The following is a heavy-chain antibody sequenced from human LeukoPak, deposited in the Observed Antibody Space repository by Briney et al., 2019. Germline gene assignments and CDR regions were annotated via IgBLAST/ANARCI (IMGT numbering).Heavy chain of an antibody. V-gene: IGHV1-2*02. CDR3: ASIAAAGPTTLNYYYYYGMDV. CDR1: GYTFTGYY. D-gene: IGHD6-13*01. Sequence: GASVTVSSKASGYTFTGYYMHWVRQAPGQGLEWMGWINPNSGGTNYAQKFQGRVTMTRDTSISTAYMELSRLRSDDTAVYYCASIAAAGPTTLNYYYYYGMDVWGKGATLTVSS. CDR2: INPNSGGT. J-gene: IGHJ6*04.